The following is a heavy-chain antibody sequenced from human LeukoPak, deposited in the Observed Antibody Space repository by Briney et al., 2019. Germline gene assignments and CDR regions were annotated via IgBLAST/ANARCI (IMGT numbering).Heavy chain of an antibody. D-gene: IGHD2-15*01. CDR2: ISSSGGST. CDR1: GFTFSSYA. CDR3: TPYCSGGSCYFPNFDY. J-gene: IGHJ4*02. V-gene: IGHV3-23*01. Sequence: GGSLRLSCAASGFTFSSYAMSWVRQAPGKGLEWVSAISSSGGSTYYADSVMGQFTISRDNSKNTLYLQMNSLRAEDTAVYYCTPYCSGGSCYFPNFDYWGQGTLVTVSS.